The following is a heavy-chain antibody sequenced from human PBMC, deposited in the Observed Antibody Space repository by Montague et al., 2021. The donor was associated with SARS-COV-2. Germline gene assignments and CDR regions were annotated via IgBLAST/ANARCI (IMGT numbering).Heavy chain of an antibody. V-gene: IGHV3-11*01. CDR3: ARGKYYDILTGPVGY. D-gene: IGHD3-9*01. CDR2: ISSSGSTI. CDR1: GFTFSDYY. Sequence: SLRLSCAASGFTFSDYYMSWIRQAPGKGLEWVSYISSSGSTIYNADSVKGRFTISRDNAKNSLYLQMYSLRGEDTAVYYCARGKYYDILTGPVGYWGQGTLVTVSS. J-gene: IGHJ4*02.